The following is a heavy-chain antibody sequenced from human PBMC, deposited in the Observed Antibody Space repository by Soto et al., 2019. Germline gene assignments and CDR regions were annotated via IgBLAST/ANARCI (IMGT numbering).Heavy chain of an antibody. Sequence: ASVKVSCKASGYTFTSYGISWVRQAPGQGLEWMGWISAYNGNTNYAQKLQGRVTTTTDTSTSTAYMELRSLRSDDTAVYYCARDSDREVTAILGYWGQGTLVTVSS. CDR2: ISAYNGNT. J-gene: IGHJ4*02. V-gene: IGHV1-18*04. CDR3: ARDSDREVTAILGY. D-gene: IGHD2-21*02. CDR1: GYTFTSYG.